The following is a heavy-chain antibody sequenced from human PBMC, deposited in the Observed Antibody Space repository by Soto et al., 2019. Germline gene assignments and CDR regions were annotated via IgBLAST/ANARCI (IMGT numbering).Heavy chain of an antibody. CDR3: ARRSYNRVDAFDI. CDR2: IYYSGST. V-gene: IGHV4-39*01. CDR1: GGSISSSSYY. J-gene: IGHJ3*02. Sequence: QLQLQESGPGLVKPSETVSLTCTVSGGSISSSSYYWGWIRQPPGKGLEWIGSIYYSGSTYYNPSLKRRVTISVETSKNQFSLKLSSVTAAATVVYYSARRSYNRVDAFDIWGQGTIVTVSS. D-gene: IGHD1-20*01.